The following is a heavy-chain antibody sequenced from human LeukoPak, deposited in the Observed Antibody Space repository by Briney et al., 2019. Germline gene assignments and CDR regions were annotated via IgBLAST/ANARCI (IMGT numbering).Heavy chain of an antibody. D-gene: IGHD4-17*01. CDR3: AKQPYGDYYLDP. J-gene: IGHJ5*02. CDR1: GYSFTDYW. V-gene: IGHV5-51*01. CDR2: IYPGDSDT. Sequence: GESLKIACKGSGYSFTDYWIGWVRQMPGKGLEWMRIIYPGDSDTRYSPSFQGQVTMSADKSTSTAYLQWRSLKASDTAMYYCAKQPYGDYYLDPWGQGTLVTVSS.